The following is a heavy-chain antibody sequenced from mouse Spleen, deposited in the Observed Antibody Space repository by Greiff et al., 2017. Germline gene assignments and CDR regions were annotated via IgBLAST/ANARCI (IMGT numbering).Heavy chain of an antibody. CDR3: TRWDSDY. Sequence: QVQLKQSGAELVRPGASVTLSCKASGYTFTDYEMHWVKQTPVHGLEWIGAIDPETGGTAYNQKFKGKAILTADKSSSTAYMELRSLTSEDSAVYYCTRWDSDYWGQGTTLTVSS. CDR1: GYTFTDYE. J-gene: IGHJ2*01. V-gene: IGHV1-15*01. CDR2: IDPETGGT.